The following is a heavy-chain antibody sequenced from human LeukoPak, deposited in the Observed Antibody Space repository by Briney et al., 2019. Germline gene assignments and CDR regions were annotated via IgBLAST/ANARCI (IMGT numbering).Heavy chain of an antibody. Sequence: SETLSLTCAVYGGSFSGYYWSWIRQPPGKGLEWIGEINHSGSTNYNPSLKSRVTISVDTSKNQFSLKLSSVTAADAAVYYCARGDFWSGYYRTIHWYFDLWGRGTLVSVSS. J-gene: IGHJ2*01. CDR2: INHSGST. CDR3: ARGDFWSGYYRTIHWYFDL. CDR1: GGSFSGYY. V-gene: IGHV4-34*01. D-gene: IGHD3-3*01.